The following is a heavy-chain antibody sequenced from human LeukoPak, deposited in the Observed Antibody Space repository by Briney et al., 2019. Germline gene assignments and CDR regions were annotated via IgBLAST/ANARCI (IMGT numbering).Heavy chain of an antibody. CDR2: IYTSGST. Sequence: SETLSLTCTVSGGSISSYYWSWIRQPAGKGLEWIGRIYTSGSTNYNPSLKSRVTMSVDTSKNQFSLKLSSVTAADTAVYYCARDSTSRTYYDFWSGFDYWGQGTLVTVSS. CDR1: GGSISSYY. CDR3: ARDSTSRTYYDFWSGFDY. D-gene: IGHD3-3*01. J-gene: IGHJ4*02. V-gene: IGHV4-4*07.